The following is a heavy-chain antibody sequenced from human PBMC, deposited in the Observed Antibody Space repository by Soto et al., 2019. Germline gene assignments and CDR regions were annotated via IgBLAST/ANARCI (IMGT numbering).Heavy chain of an antibody. CDR1: VYSISSGYY. J-gene: IGHJ4*02. V-gene: IGHV4-38-2*01. D-gene: IGHD6-6*01. CDR2: IYHSGGT. Sequence: PSETLSIACAFSVYSISSGYYWGWIRQPPGKGLEWIGSIYHSGGTYYNPSLKSRVTISVDTSKKQFSLKLSSVTAADTAVYYCARHSIADFDYWGQGTMVTVSS. CDR3: ARHSIADFDY.